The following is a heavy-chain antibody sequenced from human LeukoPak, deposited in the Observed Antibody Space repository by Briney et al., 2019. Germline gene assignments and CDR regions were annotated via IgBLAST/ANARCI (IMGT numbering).Heavy chain of an antibody. CDR3: ARNWFDP. Sequence: GGSLRLSCAASGFTVSSDYVSWVRQAPGKGLEWVSVIYSGGSTYYADSVKGRFTISRDKSKNTVYLQMNSLRFEDTAMYYCARNWFDPWGQGTLVTVSS. CDR2: IYSGGST. V-gene: IGHV3-53*05. CDR1: GFTVSSDY. J-gene: IGHJ5*02.